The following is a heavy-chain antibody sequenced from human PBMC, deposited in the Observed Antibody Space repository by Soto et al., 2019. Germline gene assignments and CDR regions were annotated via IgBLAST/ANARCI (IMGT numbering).Heavy chain of an antibody. Sequence: ALVTVSCKPFDYTFTNYGISWVRQAPGQGLEWMGWISAYSGDTDLAQKFHGRITMTTDASTSTAYMELRGLRSDDTAVYYCARVGAALDYWGPGTLVT. CDR2: ISAYSGDT. V-gene: IGHV1-18*01. CDR3: ARVGAALDY. CDR1: DYTFTNYG. J-gene: IGHJ4*02. D-gene: IGHD6-25*01.